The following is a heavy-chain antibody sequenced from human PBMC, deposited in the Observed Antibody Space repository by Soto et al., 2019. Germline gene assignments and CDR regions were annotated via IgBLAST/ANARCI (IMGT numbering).Heavy chain of an antibody. D-gene: IGHD3-9*01. J-gene: IGHJ3*02. CDR3: ARPGYRAPNAFDI. CDR1: GGTFSSYT. Sequence: GASVKVSCKASGGTFSSYTISWVRQAPGQGLEWMGRIIPILGIANYAQKFQGRVTITADKSTSTAYMELSSLRSEDTAVYYCARPGYRAPNAFDIRGQGTMVTVSS. CDR2: IIPILGIA. V-gene: IGHV1-69*02.